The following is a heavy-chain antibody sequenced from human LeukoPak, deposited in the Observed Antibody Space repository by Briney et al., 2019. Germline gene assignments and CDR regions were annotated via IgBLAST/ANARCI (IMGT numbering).Heavy chain of an antibody. D-gene: IGHD2-21*01. CDR2: ISYDGSNK. CDR3: ARQQTYGIVRDTAFDI. Sequence: GGSLRPSCAVSGVIFSNYPMHWVRQAPGKGLEWVAAISYDGSNKYYTDSVKGRFTISRDNSKNTLYVQINSLRAEDTAVYYCARQQTYGIVRDTAFDIWGQGTKVTISS. V-gene: IGHV3-30-3*01. CDR1: GVIFSNYP. J-gene: IGHJ3*02.